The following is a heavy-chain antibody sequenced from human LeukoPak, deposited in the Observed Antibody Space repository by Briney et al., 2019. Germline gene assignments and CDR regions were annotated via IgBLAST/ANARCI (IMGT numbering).Heavy chain of an antibody. D-gene: IGHD3-22*01. J-gene: IGHJ4*02. CDR3: ARDRSYYYDSSTYYFDY. CDR2: IKQDGSEK. CDR1: GFTFSSYW. Sequence: GGSLRLSCAASGFTFSSYWMSWVRQAPGKGLEWVANIKQDGSEKYYVDSVKGRFTISRDNAKNSLYLQMNSLRAEDTAVYYCARDRSYYYDSSTYYFDYGGQGTLVTVSS. V-gene: IGHV3-7*01.